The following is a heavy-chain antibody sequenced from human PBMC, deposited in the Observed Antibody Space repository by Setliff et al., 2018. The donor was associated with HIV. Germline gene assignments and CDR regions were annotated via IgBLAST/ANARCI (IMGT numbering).Heavy chain of an antibody. J-gene: IGHJ4*02. Sequence: GGSLRLSCAASGFTFSDYYMTWIRQAPGKGLEWVSYISPNGNSMYYADSVKGRFTISRDNAKNSLYLQMNSLRAEDTALYYCAKGGYGGAYYVAGYWGQGTKVTVSS. CDR2: ISPNGNSM. CDR3: AKGGYGGAYYVAGY. CDR1: GFTFSDYY. V-gene: IGHV3-11*04. D-gene: IGHD5-18*01.